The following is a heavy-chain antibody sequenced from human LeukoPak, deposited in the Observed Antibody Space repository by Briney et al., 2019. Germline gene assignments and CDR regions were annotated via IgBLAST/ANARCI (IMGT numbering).Heavy chain of an antibody. CDR1: GFTFSGYW. J-gene: IGHJ4*02. D-gene: IGHD2-15*01. V-gene: IGHV3-74*01. CDR3: AREDCSGGSCSFDY. CDR2: INSVGSST. Sequence: GGSLRLACAASGFTFSGYWMHWVRQAPGKGLVWVSRINSVGSSTSYADSVKGRFTISRDNAKNTMYLQMNSLRVEDTAVYYCAREDCSGGSCSFDYWGQGTLVTVSS.